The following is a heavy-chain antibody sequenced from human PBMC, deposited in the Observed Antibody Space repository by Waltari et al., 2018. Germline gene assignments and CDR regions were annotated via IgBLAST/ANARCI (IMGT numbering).Heavy chain of an antibody. CDR1: GFTFSSHA. V-gene: IGHV3-30*02. J-gene: IGHJ4*02. CDR3: ASSWYAHFDY. Sequence: QVQLVESGGGVVQPGGSLRLSCAASGFTFSSHAMHWVRQAPGKGLEWVAFIWYDGSRTYYADSVEGRFTVSRDNSINTLNLQMASLRPEDTAVYYCASSWYAHFDYWGQGTLVTVSS. D-gene: IGHD6-13*01. CDR2: IWYDGSRT.